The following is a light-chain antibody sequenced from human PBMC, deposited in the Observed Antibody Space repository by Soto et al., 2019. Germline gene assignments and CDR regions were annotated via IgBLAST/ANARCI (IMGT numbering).Light chain of an antibody. J-gene: IGKJ1*01. Sequence: DIVMTQSPDFLAVSLGERATINCKSSQSLLYRSNNKNYLAWYQRKPGQPPKLLFYWASTRESGVPDRFSGSGSGTDFTLTISSLQAADVAVYYCQQYDTAPRTFGQGTKVEIK. CDR1: QSLLYRSNNKNY. CDR2: WAS. CDR3: QQYDTAPRT. V-gene: IGKV4-1*01.